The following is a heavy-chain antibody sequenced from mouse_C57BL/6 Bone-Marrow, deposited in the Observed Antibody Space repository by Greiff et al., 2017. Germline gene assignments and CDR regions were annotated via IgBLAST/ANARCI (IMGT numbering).Heavy chain of an antibody. CDR2: IWSAGST. D-gene: IGHD3-2*02. J-gene: IGHJ2*01. CDR3: ARIDSSGSFDD. CDR1: GFSFTSYG. V-gene: IGHV2-6*03. Sequence: VKLMESGPGLVAPSQSLSITCTVSGFSFTSYGVNWVRQPPGKGLEWLVVIWSAGSTPYNSALQSRLSISKANSKSHVFLKMNSLQTDYTAMYYGARIDSSGSFDDGGQCTTLTVAS.